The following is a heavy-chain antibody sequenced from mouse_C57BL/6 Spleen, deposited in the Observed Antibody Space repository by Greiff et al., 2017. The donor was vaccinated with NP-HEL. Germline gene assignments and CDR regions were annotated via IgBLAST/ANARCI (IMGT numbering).Heavy chain of an antibody. CDR3: TILYSHYKHFDV. J-gene: IGHJ1*03. Sequence: EVQLQESGAELVRPGASVKLSCTASGFNIKDDYMHWVKQRPEQGLEWIGWIDPENGDTEYASKFQGKATITADTSSNTAYLQLSSLTSEDTAVYYYTILYSHYKHFDVWGTGTTVTVSS. V-gene: IGHV14-4*01. CDR1: GFNIKDDY. D-gene: IGHD2-5*01. CDR2: IDPENGDT.